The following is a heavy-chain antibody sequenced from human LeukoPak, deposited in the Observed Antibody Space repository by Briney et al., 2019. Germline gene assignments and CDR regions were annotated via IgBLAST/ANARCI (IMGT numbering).Heavy chain of an antibody. V-gene: IGHV4-39*07. D-gene: IGHD3-22*01. CDR3: ARGDRTYYYDSSGYY. Sequence: SETLSLTCTVSGGSISSSSYYWGWIRQPPGKGLEWIGSIYYSGSTYYNPSLKSRVTISVDTSKNQFSLKLSSVTAADTAVYCCARGDRTYYYDSSGYYWGQGTLVTVSS. CDR1: GGSISSSSYY. CDR2: IYYSGST. J-gene: IGHJ4*02.